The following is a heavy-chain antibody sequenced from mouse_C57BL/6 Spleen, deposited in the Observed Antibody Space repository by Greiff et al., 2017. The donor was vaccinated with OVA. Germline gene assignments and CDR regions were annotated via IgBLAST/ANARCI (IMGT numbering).Heavy chain of an antibody. J-gene: IGHJ4*01. D-gene: IGHD3-2*02. CDR3: ARTAQEAMDY. Sequence: VHVKQSGPVLVKPGASVKMSCKASGYTFTDYYMNWVKQSHGKSLEWIGVINPYNGGTSYNQKFKGKATLTVDKSSSTAYMELNSLTSEDSAVYYCARTAQEAMDYWGQGTSVTVSS. V-gene: IGHV1-19*01. CDR2: INPYNGGT. CDR1: GYTFTDYY.